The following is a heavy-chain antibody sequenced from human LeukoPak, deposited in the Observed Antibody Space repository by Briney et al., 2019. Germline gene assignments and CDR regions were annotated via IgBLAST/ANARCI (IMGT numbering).Heavy chain of an antibody. CDR1: GGSISNSNW. Sequence: SETLSLTCAVSGGSISNSNWWSWVRQSPVKGLEWIGEINDSEITNYNPSLENRVTMTVDKSRTQFSLKLNSVTAAGTAVYYCARGHSSGWSLMDVWGKGLTVTVSS. V-gene: IGHV4-4*02. D-gene: IGHD6-19*01. J-gene: IGHJ6*03. CDR3: ARGHSSGWSLMDV. CDR2: INDSEIT.